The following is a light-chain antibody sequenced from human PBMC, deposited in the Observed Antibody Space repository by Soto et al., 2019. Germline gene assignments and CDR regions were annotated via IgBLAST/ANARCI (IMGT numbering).Light chain of an antibody. CDR1: SSNVGSYNL. CDR2: DVI. Sequence: QSALTQPASVSGSPGQSITISCTGTSSNVGSYNLVSWYQQHPGKAPKFMIYDVIKRPSGVSNRFSGSKSGNTASLTISGLQAEDEADYYCCSYAGNSTLVFGGGTKVTVL. CDR3: CSYAGNSTLV. V-gene: IGLV2-23*02. J-gene: IGLJ2*01.